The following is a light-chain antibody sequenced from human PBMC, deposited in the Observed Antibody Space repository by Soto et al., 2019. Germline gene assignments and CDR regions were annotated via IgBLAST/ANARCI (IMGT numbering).Light chain of an antibody. CDR2: DVS. V-gene: IGLV2-14*03. J-gene: IGLJ1*01. Sequence: QSALTQPASVSGSPGQSITISCAGTSGDIGGYNYVSWYQQHPGRAPKLVIYDVSNRPSGISHRFSGSKSGNTAFLTISGLQAEDEAYYYCSSHTRSYTYVFGPGTKVTVL. CDR1: SGDIGGYNY. CDR3: SSHTRSYTYV.